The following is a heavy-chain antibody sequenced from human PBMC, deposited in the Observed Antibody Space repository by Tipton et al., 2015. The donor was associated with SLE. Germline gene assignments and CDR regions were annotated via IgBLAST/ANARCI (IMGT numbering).Heavy chain of an antibody. CDR3: ARDLGDDSLDC. Sequence: SLRLSCAASGFTFSDYWMSWVRQAPGKGLEWVANIYEDGSEKYYVDSVKGRFTISRDNAKNSVYLQMNSLRAEDTALYYCARDLGDDSLDCWGQGTLVTVSS. D-gene: IGHD3-10*01. CDR1: GFTFSDYW. CDR2: IYEDGSEK. V-gene: IGHV3-7*01. J-gene: IGHJ4*02.